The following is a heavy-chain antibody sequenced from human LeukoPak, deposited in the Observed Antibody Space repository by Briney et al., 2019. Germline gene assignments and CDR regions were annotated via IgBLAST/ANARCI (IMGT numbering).Heavy chain of an antibody. V-gene: IGHV4-59*01. CDR1: GGSISSYY. CDR3: ARAQFGKVVVTENYHYYNMDV. J-gene: IGHJ6*03. CDR2: IYYSGST. D-gene: IGHD3-22*01. Sequence: PSETLSLTCTVSGGSISSYYWSWIRQPPGKGLEWIGYIYYSGSTNYNPSLKSRVTISVDTSKNQFSLQLSSVTAAGTAVYFCARAQFGKVVVTENYHYYNMDVWGKGTTVTVSS.